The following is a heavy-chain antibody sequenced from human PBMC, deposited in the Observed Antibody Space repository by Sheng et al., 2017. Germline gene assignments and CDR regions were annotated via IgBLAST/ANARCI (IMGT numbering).Heavy chain of an antibody. Sequence: QVQLQQWGAGLLKPSETLSLTCAVYGGSFSGYYWSWIRQPPGKGLEWIGEINHSGSTNYNPSLKSRVTISVDTSKNQFSLKLSSVTAADTAVYYCARGRYYYGSGSYYTLWYFDYWGQGPRSPSPQ. CDR3: ARGRYYYGSGSYYTLWYFDY. CDR2: INHSGST. D-gene: IGHD3-10*01. CDR1: GGSFSGYY. J-gene: IGHJ4*02. V-gene: IGHV4-34*01.